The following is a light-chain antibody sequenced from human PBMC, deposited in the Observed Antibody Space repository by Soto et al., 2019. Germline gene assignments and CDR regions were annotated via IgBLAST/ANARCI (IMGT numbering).Light chain of an antibody. CDR2: GNS. V-gene: IGLV1-40*01. Sequence: QAVVTQPPSVSGAPGQRVTISCTGSSSNIGAGYDVHWYQQLPGTAPKLLIYGNSNRPSGVPDRFSGSKSGTSASLATGLQAEDEADYYCQSYDSSLSGWVFGGGTKVTVL. CDR1: SSNIGAGYD. J-gene: IGLJ3*02. CDR3: QSYDSSLSGWV.